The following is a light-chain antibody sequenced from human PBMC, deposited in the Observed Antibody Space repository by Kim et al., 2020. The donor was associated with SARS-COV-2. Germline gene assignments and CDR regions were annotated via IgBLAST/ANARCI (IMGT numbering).Light chain of an antibody. V-gene: IGKV1-5*03. CDR1: QSVSSW. J-gene: IGKJ2*01. CDR3: QQNDSPPYT. CDR2: KAS. Sequence: DIQMTQSPSILSASVGDRVTITCRASQSVSSWLAWYQQKPGKAPKLLISKASSLEGGVPSRFSGRGSGTEFTLTINTLQPDDFATYSCQQNDSPPYTFGQGTKLEIK.